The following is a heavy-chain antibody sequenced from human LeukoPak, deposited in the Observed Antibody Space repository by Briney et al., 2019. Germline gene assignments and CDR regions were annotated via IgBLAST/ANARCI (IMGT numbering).Heavy chain of an antibody. D-gene: IGHD4-17*01. CDR3: AKDRLGVTTSDAFDI. V-gene: IGHV3-23*01. J-gene: IGHJ3*02. CDR1: GVTLSSYA. CDR2: FSGSGGST. Sequence: RTGGSLRLSCAASGVTLSSYAMSWVRQAPGKGLEWVSGFSGSGGSTYYADSVKGRFTISRDNSKNTMYLQMNSLRAEDTAVYYCAKDRLGVTTSDAFDIWGQGTMVTVSS.